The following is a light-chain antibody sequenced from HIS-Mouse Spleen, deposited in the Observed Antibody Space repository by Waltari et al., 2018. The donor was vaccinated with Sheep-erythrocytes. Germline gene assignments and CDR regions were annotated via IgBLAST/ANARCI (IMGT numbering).Light chain of an antibody. CDR2: QDS. V-gene: IGLV3-1*01. Sequence: SYELTQPPSVSVSPGQTASITCSGDKLGAKYACWYQQTPAQSPVLVIYQDSKRPSGVPERFSGSNSGNTATLTISGTQAMDEADYYCQAWDSSTAVFGGGTKLTVL. J-gene: IGLJ2*01. CDR1: KLGAKY. CDR3: QAWDSSTAV.